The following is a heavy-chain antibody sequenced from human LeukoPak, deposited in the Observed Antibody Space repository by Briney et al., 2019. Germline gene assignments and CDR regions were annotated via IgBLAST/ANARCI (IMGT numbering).Heavy chain of an antibody. D-gene: IGHD5-24*01. CDR3: AKDMSPDGRWDVDY. V-gene: IGHV3-23*01. CDR2: ISGSGGST. CDR1: GFTFSSYA. Sequence: GGSLRLFCAASGFTFSSYAMSWVRQAPGKGLEWVSAISGSGGSTYYADSVKGRFTISRDNSKSTLYLQMNGLRAEDTAIYYCAKDMSPDGRWDVDYWGLGTPVTVSS. J-gene: IGHJ4*02.